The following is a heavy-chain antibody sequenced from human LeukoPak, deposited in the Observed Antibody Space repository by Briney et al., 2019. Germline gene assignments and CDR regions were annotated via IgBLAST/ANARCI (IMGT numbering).Heavy chain of an antibody. Sequence: PGGSLRLSCAASGFTFSSYAMHWVRQAPGKGLEWVAVTSYDGSNKYYADSVKGRFTISRDNSKNTLYLQMNSLRAEDTAVYYCARDPKWSNYFDYWGQGTLVTVSS. CDR1: GFTFSSYA. CDR3: ARDPKWSNYFDY. D-gene: IGHD3-3*01. V-gene: IGHV3-30*04. CDR2: TSYDGSNK. J-gene: IGHJ4*02.